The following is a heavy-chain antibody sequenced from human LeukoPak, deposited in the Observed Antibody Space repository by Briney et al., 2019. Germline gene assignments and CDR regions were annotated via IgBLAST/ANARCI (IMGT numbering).Heavy chain of an antibody. V-gene: IGHV3-74*01. D-gene: IGHD5-24*01. Sequence: GGSLRLSCAASGFTFRNYCTHWVRQAPGKGLVWVSRVKGEGSFTDYADYVKGRFNISRDNAKNTLYLQMYSLRAEDRAAYYCVREEDDYIDYWGQGSVVSVSS. CDR3: VREEDDYIDY. J-gene: IGHJ4*02. CDR2: VKGEGSFT. CDR1: GFTFRNYC.